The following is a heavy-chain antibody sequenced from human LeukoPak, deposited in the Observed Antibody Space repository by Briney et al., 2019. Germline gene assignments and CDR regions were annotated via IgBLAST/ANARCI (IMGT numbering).Heavy chain of an antibody. D-gene: IGHD5-12*01. CDR2: ITGSGSTI. Sequence: PGGSLRPSVQASGFTLGSFEMNWVGRAPGKGLEWVSYITGSGSTIYYADSVKGRFTISRDNAKNSLYLQMNSLRAEDTAVYYCAREDIVATIGYWGQGTLVTVSS. CDR3: AREDIVATIGY. CDR1: GFTLGSFE. J-gene: IGHJ4*02. V-gene: IGHV3-48*03.